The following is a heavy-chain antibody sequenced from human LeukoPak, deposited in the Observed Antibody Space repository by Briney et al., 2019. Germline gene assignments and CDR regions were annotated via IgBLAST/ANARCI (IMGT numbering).Heavy chain of an antibody. CDR3: AKDGAGDCSSTSCYGYEGNFDY. CDR2: ISGSGGST. J-gene: IGHJ4*02. V-gene: IGHV3-23*01. CDR1: GFTFSSYA. D-gene: IGHD2-2*01. Sequence: GGSLRLSCAASGFTFSSYAMSWVRQAPGKGLEWVSAISGSGGSTYYADSVKGRFTISRDNSKNTLYLQMNSLRAEDTAVYYCAKDGAGDCSSTSCYGYEGNFDYWGQGTLVTVSS.